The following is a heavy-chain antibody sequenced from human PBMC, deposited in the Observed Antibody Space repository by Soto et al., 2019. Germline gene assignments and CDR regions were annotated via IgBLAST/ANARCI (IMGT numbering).Heavy chain of an antibody. CDR2: VSKIGAT. Sequence: QVQLQESGPGLVEPSETLSLTCGVSGGSISRYFWSWIRQPPGQELEWIGYVSKIGATNYSPSLKSRVTISVDTSKNEVSLKLKSVTAADTAVYYCAKDRSGSYYAFDSWGPGTLVTVSS. V-gene: IGHV4-59*01. D-gene: IGHD1-26*01. CDR3: AKDRSGSYYAFDS. J-gene: IGHJ4*02. CDR1: GGSISRYF.